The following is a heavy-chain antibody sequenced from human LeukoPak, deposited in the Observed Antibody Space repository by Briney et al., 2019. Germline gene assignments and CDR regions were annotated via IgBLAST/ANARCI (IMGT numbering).Heavy chain of an antibody. CDR3: ARGPPRGKYYYMDV. CDR1: GFTFSSFD. CDR2: IGTASDT. J-gene: IGHJ6*03. D-gene: IGHD1-1*01. Sequence: QPGGSLRLSCAASGFTFSSFDMHWVRQPTGQGLECVSTIGTASDTYYPGSVEGRFTLSRDNAKNSLYLQMNSLTAGDTAVYYCARGPPRGKYYYMDVWGKGTTVTVSS. V-gene: IGHV3-13*01.